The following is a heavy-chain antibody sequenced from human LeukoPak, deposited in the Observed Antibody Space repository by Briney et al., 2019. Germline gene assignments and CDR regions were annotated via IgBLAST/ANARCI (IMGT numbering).Heavy chain of an antibody. CDR1: GFTFSSYA. J-gene: IGHJ4*02. D-gene: IGHD2/OR15-2a*01. Sequence: GGSLRLSCAASGFTFSSYAMIWVRQAPGKGLEWVSAISGGGGSTYYADSVKGRFTISRDNSKNTLYLQMNSLRAEDTAVYYCARAGNIRFDYWGQGTLVTVSS. V-gene: IGHV3-23*01. CDR2: ISGGGGST. CDR3: ARAGNIRFDY.